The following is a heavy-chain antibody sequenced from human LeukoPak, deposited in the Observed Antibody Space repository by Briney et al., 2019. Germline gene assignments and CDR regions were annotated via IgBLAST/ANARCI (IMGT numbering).Heavy chain of an antibody. CDR1: GYTFTSYG. D-gene: IGHD4-17*01. J-gene: IGHJ4*02. CDR3: ARTAGEDY. V-gene: IGHV1-18*01. CDR2: ISAYNGNT. Sequence: EASVKVSCKASGYTFTSYGISWVRQAPGQGLEWMGWISAYNGNTNYAQKLQGRVTMTRNTSISTAYMELSSLRSEDTAVYYCARTAGEDYWGQGTLVTVSS.